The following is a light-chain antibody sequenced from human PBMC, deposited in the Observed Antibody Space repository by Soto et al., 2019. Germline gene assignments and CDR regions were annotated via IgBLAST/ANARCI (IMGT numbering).Light chain of an antibody. CDR1: QSISSW. V-gene: IGKV1-5*01. J-gene: IGKJ2*01. CDR2: DAS. Sequence: DIQMTQSPSTLSASVGDRVTITCRASQSISSWLAWYQQKPGKAPNLLIYDASSLETGVPSRFSASGSGTEFTLTISSLQPDDFATYYCQQYNSYSPVTFGQGTKLEIK. CDR3: QQYNSYSPVT.